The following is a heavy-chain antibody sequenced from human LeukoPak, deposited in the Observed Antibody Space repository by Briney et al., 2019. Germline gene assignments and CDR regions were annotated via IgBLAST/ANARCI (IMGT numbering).Heavy chain of an antibody. CDR1: GYTFTSYG. CDR3: ARVGAARAANWFDP. CDR2: INPNSGGT. J-gene: IGHJ5*02. Sequence: ASVKVSCKASGYTFTSYGISWVRQAPGQGLEWMGWINPNSGGTNYAQKFQGRVTMTRDTSISTAYMELSRLRSDDTAVYYCARVGAARAANWFDPWGQGTLVTVSS. D-gene: IGHD6-6*01. V-gene: IGHV1-2*02.